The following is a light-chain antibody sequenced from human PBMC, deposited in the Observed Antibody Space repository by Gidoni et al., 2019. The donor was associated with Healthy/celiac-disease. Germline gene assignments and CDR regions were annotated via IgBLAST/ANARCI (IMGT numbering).Light chain of an antibody. CDR1: SGSFSTNYL. CDR2: STN. Sequence: QPVVTHEPSFSVSPGGTVTLTCVLSSGSFSTNYLPSWYQQTPCQAPRTLIYSTNTRSSGVPDRFSGSILGNKAALTITGAQADDESDYYCVLYMGSGIWVFGGGTKLTVL. J-gene: IGLJ3*02. CDR3: VLYMGSGIWV. V-gene: IGLV8-61*01.